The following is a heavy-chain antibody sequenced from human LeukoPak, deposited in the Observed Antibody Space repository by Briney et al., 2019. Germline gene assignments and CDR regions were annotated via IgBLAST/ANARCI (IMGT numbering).Heavy chain of an antibody. V-gene: IGHV1-8*01. J-gene: IGHJ6*02. Sequence: GASVKVSCKASGYTFTSYDINWGRQATGQGLEWMGWMNPNSGNTGYAQKFQGRVTMTRDTSISTAYMELSRLRSDDTAVYYCARNTMIVVVPTDYYGMDVWGQGTTVTVSS. CDR3: ARNTMIVVVPTDYYGMDV. CDR1: GYTFTSYD. D-gene: IGHD3-22*01. CDR2: MNPNSGNT.